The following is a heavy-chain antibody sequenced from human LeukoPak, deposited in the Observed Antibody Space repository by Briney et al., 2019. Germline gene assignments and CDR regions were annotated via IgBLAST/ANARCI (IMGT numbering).Heavy chain of an antibody. CDR2: INHSGST. D-gene: IGHD6-13*01. CDR3: ARVTGYMTEDFFDY. V-gene: IGHV4-34*01. Sequence: SETLSLTCAVYDGSFSGYYWSWIRQPPGKGLEWIGEINHSGSTNYNPSLKSRVTISLDTSKSQFSLKVRYVTAADTAVYYCARVTGYMTEDFFDYWGQGTLVTVSS. CDR1: DGSFSGYY. J-gene: IGHJ4*02.